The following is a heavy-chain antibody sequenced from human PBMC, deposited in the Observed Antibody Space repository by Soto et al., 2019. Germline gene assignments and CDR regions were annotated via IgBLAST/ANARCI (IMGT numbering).Heavy chain of an antibody. D-gene: IGHD4-4*01. V-gene: IGHV4-31*03. CDR3: ARVPHDYREYYFDY. CDR2: IYYSGST. CDR1: GGSISSGGYY. J-gene: IGHJ4*02. Sequence: SETLSLTCTVSGGSISSGGYYWSWIRQHPGKGLEWIGYIYYSGSTYYNPSLKSRVTISVDTSKNQFSLKLSSVTAADTAVYYCARVPHDYREYYFDYWGQGTLVTVSS.